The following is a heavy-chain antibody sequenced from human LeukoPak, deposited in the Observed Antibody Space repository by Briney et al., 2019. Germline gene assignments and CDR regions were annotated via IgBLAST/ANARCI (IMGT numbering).Heavy chain of an antibody. J-gene: IGHJ4*02. V-gene: IGHV1-2*06. CDR1: GYTFNGYF. Sequence: ASVKVFCNTSGYTFNGYFIHWVRQAAGQGLEWMGRINPSSGVTEYAQNFQGRVAISRDTSISTASMELSWLTSDDTAVYYCARDLSSTPNWEFDYWGQGTLVTVSS. CDR3: ARDLSSTPNWEFDY. D-gene: IGHD7-27*01. CDR2: INPSSGVT.